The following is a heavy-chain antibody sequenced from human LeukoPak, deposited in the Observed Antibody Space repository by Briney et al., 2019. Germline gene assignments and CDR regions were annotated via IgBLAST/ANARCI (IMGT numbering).Heavy chain of an antibody. J-gene: IGHJ4*02. CDR2: IRQDGSEI. V-gene: IGHV3-7*04. D-gene: IGHD6-19*01. CDR1: GFTFSSYW. CDR3: ARGVAVAGTSHFGY. Sequence: GGSLRLSCAASGFTFSSYWMSRVRQAPGKGLEWVAIIRQDGSEIHYVDSVKGRFTISRDNAKNSLYLQMNSLTAEDTAVYYCARGVAVAGTSHFGYWGQGTLVTVSS.